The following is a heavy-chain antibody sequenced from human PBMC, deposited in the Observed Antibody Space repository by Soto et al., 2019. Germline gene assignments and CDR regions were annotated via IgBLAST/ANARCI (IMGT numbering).Heavy chain of an antibody. Sequence: EVHLLESGGGFVQPGGSLRLSCAASGFTFSDYAMSWVRQAPGKGLEWVSAITAYGDSTHYADSVKGRFTISRDSPKNHLYLQMDSLRAEDTAVYYCAKDLRWYDSHWYPPPGFDPWAQGTLVTVSS. CDR3: AKDLRWYDSHWYPPPGFDP. V-gene: IGHV3-23*01. CDR1: GFTFSDYA. CDR2: ITAYGDST. J-gene: IGHJ5*02. D-gene: IGHD6-19*01.